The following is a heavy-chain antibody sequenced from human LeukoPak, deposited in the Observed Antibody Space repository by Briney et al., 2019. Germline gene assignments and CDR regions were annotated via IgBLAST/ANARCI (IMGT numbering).Heavy chain of an antibody. CDR2: TYDRSGWYN. V-gene: IGHV6-1*01. J-gene: IGHJ4*02. CDR3: SRELACGPADY. CDR1: GDSVSSNSAA. D-gene: IGHD2-2*01. Sequence: SQALSLTCAISGDSVSSNSAAWGWIRQSPSKGLEWLGRTYDRSGWYNDYALSVESRITINPDTSNNQVSLQLTSVTPEDTAVYYCSRELACGPADYWGQGTLVTVHS.